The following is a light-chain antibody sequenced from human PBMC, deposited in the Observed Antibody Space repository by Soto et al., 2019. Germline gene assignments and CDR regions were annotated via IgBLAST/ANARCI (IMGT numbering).Light chain of an antibody. Sequence: QSVLTQPRSVSGSPGQSVTISCTGTSSDVGGYNYVSWYQQHPGKAPQLMIYDVTKRPSGVPDRFSGSRSGNTASLAHSGRQAEDEADYYCCSYAGTYTVFGGGTQLTVL. CDR1: SSDVGGYNY. CDR2: DVT. V-gene: IGLV2-11*01. J-gene: IGLJ7*01. CDR3: CSYAGTYTV.